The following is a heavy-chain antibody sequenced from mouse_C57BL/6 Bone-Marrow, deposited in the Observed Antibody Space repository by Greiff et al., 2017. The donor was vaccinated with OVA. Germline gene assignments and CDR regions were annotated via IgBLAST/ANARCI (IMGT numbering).Heavy chain of an antibody. D-gene: IGHD4-1*01. Sequence: QVQLQQSGAELVRPGTSVKMSCKASGYTFTNYWIGWAKQRPGHGLEWIGDIYSGGGYTNYNETFKGKATLTADKSSSTAYMQFSSLTSEDSAIYYCARSYPGRFAYWGQGTLVTVSA. CDR3: ARSYPGRFAY. V-gene: IGHV1-63*01. CDR1: GYTFTNYW. CDR2: IYSGGGYT. J-gene: IGHJ3*01.